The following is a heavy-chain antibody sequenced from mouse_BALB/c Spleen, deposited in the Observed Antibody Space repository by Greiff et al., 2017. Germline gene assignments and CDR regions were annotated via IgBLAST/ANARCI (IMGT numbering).Heavy chain of an antibody. Sequence: VQLQQPGAELVKPGASVKLSCKASGYTFTSYYMYWVKQRPGQGLEWIGGINPSNGGTNFNEKFKSKATLTVDKSSSTAYMQLSSLTSEDSAVYYCAREDGSRGYFDYWGQGTTLTVSS. CDR1: GYTFTSYY. J-gene: IGHJ2*01. CDR3: AREDGSRGYFDY. D-gene: IGHD1-1*01. V-gene: IGHV1S81*02. CDR2: INPSNGGT.